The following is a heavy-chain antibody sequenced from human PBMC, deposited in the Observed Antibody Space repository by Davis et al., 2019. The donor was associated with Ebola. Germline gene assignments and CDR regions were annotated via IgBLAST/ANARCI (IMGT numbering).Heavy chain of an antibody. D-gene: IGHD3-10*01. J-gene: IGHJ5*02. CDR1: GGSISSGGYY. CDR2: IYYSGST. CDR3: ARDGYFYGSRKWLAP. Sequence: PSETLSLTCTVSGGSISSGGYYWSWIRQHPGKGLEWIGYIYYSGSTYYNPSLKSRVTISVDTSKNQFSLKLSSVTAADTAVYYCARDGYFYGSRKWLAPWGLGTLVTVSS. V-gene: IGHV4-31*03.